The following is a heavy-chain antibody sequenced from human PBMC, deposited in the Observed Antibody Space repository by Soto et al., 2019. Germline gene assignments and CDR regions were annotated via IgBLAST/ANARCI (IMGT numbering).Heavy chain of an antibody. J-gene: IGHJ6*02. V-gene: IGHV4-4*07. CDR1: GGSISGYY. CDR3: ARVRDYGLGTNRHYYGMDV. Sequence: SDTLSLTCPVSGGSISGYYWSWIRQPAGKGLEWIGRLYTMGSTNYNPSLQSRVTMSVDTSKNEFSLKVSSVTAADTAVYFCARVRDYGLGTNRHYYGMDVWGQGTTVTVSS. CDR2: LYTMGST. D-gene: IGHD3-10*01.